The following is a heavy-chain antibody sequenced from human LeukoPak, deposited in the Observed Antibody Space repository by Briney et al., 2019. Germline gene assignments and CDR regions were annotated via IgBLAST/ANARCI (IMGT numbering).Heavy chain of an antibody. V-gene: IGHV1-2*02. CDR1: GYTFTGYY. CDR3: AAQHCSSTSCYLY. CDR2: INPNSGGT. J-gene: IGHJ4*02. D-gene: IGHD2-2*01. Sequence: GASVTVSCKASGYTFTGYYMHWVRQAPGQGLEWMGWINPNSGGTNYAQKFQGRVTMTRDTSISTAYMELSRLRSDDTAVYYCAAQHCSSTSCYLYWGQGTLVTVSS.